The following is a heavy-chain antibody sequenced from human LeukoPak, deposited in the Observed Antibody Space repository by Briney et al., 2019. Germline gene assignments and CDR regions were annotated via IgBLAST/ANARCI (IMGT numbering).Heavy chain of an antibody. Sequence: PSETLSLTCSVSGGSISNYYWSWIRQPPGKGLEWIGYIYHNGGTNYNPSLKSRVTISVDMSKNQFSLKLSSVTAADTAVYYCAKVVSGWFDPWGQGTLVTVSS. CDR2: IYHNGGT. V-gene: IGHV4-59*01. CDR3: AKVVSGWFDP. J-gene: IGHJ5*02. CDR1: GGSISNYY. D-gene: IGHD6-19*01.